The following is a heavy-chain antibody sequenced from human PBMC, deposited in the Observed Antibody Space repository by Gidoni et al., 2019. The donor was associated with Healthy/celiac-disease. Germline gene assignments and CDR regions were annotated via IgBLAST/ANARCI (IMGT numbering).Heavy chain of an antibody. V-gene: IGHV5-51*01. D-gene: IGHD2-15*01. CDR3: ATGAGYCSGGSCFDY. Sequence: EVQLVQSGAEVKKTGESLKISCKGSGYRLTSYWIGWGRQMPGKGLEWMGIIYPGDSDTRYSPSFQGQVTISADKSISTAYLQWSSLKASDTAMYYSATGAGYCSGGSCFDYWGQGTLVTVSS. CDR1: GYRLTSYW. J-gene: IGHJ4*02. CDR2: IYPGDSDT.